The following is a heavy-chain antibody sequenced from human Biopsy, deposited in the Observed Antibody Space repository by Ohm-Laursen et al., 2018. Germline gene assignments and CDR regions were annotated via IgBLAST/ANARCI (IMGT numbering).Heavy chain of an antibody. CDR3: AGRPWPNAFDI. CDR2: IYYSGST. CDR1: GGPFSSYY. Sequence: SETLSLTCPVSGGPFSSYYWNWIRQPPGKGLEWIGYIYYSGSTNYNPSLKSRVAISVDTSRNQFSLKLSSVTAADTAVYYCAGRPWPNAFDIWGQGTMVTVSS. D-gene: IGHD5-12*01. J-gene: IGHJ3*02. V-gene: IGHV4-59*01.